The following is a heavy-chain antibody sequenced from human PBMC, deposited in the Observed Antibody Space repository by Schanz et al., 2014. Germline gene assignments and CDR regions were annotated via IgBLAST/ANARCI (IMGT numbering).Heavy chain of an antibody. V-gene: IGHV4-31*03. J-gene: IGHJ5*02. D-gene: IGHD6-25*01. Sequence: QVQLQESGPGLVKPSQTLSLTCTVSGGSVSSGGDYWSWIRQHPGKGLEWIGFISYSGSTYYNPSRKRRVTKPVDPPKSQFSGKRSSVTAADTAVYYCAREPLSGYNWFDPWGQGSLVTVSS. CDR3: AREPLSGYNWFDP. CDR1: GGSVSSGGDY. CDR2: ISYSGST.